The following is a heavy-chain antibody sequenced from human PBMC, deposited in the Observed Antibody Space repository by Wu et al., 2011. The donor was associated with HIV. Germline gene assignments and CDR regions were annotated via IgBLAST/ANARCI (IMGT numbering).Heavy chain of an antibody. J-gene: IGHJ4*02. V-gene: IGHV1-2*02. Sequence: QMQLVQSGAEVKKPGASVKVSCKASGYTFTGYYMLWVRQAPGQGLEWMGWINPNSDGTNYAQKFQGRVTMTRDTSISTAYMELSRLRSDDTAVYYCARDPIVGATMEDNWGQGTLVTVSS. CDR2: INPNSDGT. CDR3: ARDPIVGATMEDN. D-gene: IGHD1-26*01. CDR1: GYTFTGYY.